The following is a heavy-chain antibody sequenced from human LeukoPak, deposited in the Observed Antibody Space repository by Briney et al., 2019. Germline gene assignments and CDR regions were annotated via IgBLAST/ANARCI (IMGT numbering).Heavy chain of an antibody. CDR1: GFTFSSYA. V-gene: IGHV3-30-3*01. Sequence: GGSLRLSCAASGFTFSSYAMHWVRQAPGKGLEWVAVISYDGSNKYYADSVKGRFTISRDNSKNTLYLQMNSLRAEDTAVYYCAKDRYCSSTSCQDWFDPWGQGTLVTVSS. J-gene: IGHJ5*02. CDR3: AKDRYCSSTSCQDWFDP. CDR2: ISYDGSNK. D-gene: IGHD2-2*01.